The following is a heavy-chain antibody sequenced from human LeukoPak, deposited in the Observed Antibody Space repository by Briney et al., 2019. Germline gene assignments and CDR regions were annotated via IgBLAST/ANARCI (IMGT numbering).Heavy chain of an antibody. CDR2: IKHDGTEQ. V-gene: IGHV3-7*02. Sequence: PGGSLRLSCAASGFIFSSHWMSWVRQAPGKGLEWVANIKHDGTEQYFVDSVKGRFTISRDNAKNSLFLQMNSLRAEDTAVYYCALSYSRVGFAFWGQGTLVTVSS. D-gene: IGHD6-13*01. CDR3: ALSYSRVGFAF. J-gene: IGHJ4*02. CDR1: GFIFSSHW.